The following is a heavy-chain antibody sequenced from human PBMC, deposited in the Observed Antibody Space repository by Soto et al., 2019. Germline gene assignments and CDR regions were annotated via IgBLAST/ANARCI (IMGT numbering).Heavy chain of an antibody. CDR2: IYPGDSDT. V-gene: IGHV5-51*01. D-gene: IGHD5-12*01. CDR3: ARPVVATRYYYGMDV. Sequence: PGESLKISCKGSGYSFTSYWIGWVRQMPGKGLEWMGIIYPGDSDTRYSPSFQGQVTISADKSISTAYLQWSSLKASDTAMYYCARPVVATRYYYGMDVWGKGPTVTVSS. J-gene: IGHJ6*04. CDR1: GYSFTSYW.